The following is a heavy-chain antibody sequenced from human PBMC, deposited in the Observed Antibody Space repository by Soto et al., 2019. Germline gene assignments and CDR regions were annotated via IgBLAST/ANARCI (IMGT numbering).Heavy chain of an antibody. CDR2: IYYSGST. CDR3: ARHPGYSYGYSSSGGAFDY. Sequence: SETLSLTCTVSGGSISSSSYYWGWIRQPPGKGLEWIGSIYYSGSTYYNPSLKSRVTISVDTSKNQFSLKLSSVTAADTAVYYCARHPGYSYGYSSSGGAFDYWGQGTLVTVSS. CDR1: GGSISSSSYY. J-gene: IGHJ4*02. D-gene: IGHD5-18*01. V-gene: IGHV4-39*01.